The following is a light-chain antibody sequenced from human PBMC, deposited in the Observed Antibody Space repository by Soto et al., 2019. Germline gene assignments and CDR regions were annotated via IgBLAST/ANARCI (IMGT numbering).Light chain of an antibody. CDR1: SSDVGAYNY. Sequence: QSALTQPPSASGSPGQSVTISCTGTSSDVGAYNYVSWYQQHPGKAPKLMISEVSKRPSGVPDRFSGSKSGNTASLTVSGLQAEDEAEYYCSSYAGNNNVFGTGTKVTVL. CDR3: SSYAGNNNV. J-gene: IGLJ1*01. CDR2: EVS. V-gene: IGLV2-8*01.